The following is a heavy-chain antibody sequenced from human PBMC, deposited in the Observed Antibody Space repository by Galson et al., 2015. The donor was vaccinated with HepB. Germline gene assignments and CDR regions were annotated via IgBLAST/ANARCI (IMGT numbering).Heavy chain of an antibody. V-gene: IGHV1-2*06. CDR3: ARVPSMEAYCGGDCFDY. D-gene: IGHD2-21*01. CDR2: INPNNGDS. J-gene: IGHJ4*02. Sequence: TFTGYYIHWVRQAPGQGLEWMGRINPNNGDSKYAQRFQGRVTMTRDTSSSTAYMELSRLRSDDTAMYYCARVPSMEAYCGGDCFDYWGQGTLVTVSS. CDR1: TFTGYY.